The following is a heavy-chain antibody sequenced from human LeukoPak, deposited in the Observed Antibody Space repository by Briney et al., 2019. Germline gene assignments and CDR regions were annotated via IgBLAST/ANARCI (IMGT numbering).Heavy chain of an antibody. V-gene: IGHV3-15*01. D-gene: IGHD3-16*01. CDR2: IKSKTDDGTT. CDR3: TTRTIYDSPGYFQH. CDR1: GFTFSSYS. J-gene: IGHJ1*01. Sequence: GGSLRLSCAASGFTFSSYSMNWVRQAPGKGLEWVGRIKSKTDDGTTDYAAPVKGRFTISRDDSKNTLYLQMNSLKTEDTAVYYCTTRTIYDSPGYFQHWGQGTLVTVSS.